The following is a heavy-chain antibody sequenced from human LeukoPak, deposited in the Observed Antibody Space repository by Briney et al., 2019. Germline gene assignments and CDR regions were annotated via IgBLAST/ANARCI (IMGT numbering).Heavy chain of an antibody. Sequence: PGGSLRLSCAASGFTVSNNYMSWVRQAPGKGLEWVSLIYSGGSIYYADSVKGRFTISRDNSKNTLYLQMNSLGADDTAVYYCAKVGTIETTEELNWFDPWGQGTLVTVSS. CDR3: AKVGTIETTEELNWFDP. D-gene: IGHD4-11*01. CDR2: IYSGGSI. V-gene: IGHV3-66*01. CDR1: GFTVSNNY. J-gene: IGHJ5*02.